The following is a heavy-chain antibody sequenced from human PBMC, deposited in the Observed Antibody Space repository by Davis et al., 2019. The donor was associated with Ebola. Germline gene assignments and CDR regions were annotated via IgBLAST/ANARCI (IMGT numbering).Heavy chain of an antibody. J-gene: IGHJ4*02. V-gene: IGHV3-21*01. D-gene: IGHD3-22*01. CDR1: GFTFSSYS. Sequence: GGSLRLSCAASGFTFSSYSMNWVRQAPGKGLEWVSSISSSSSYIYYADSVKGRFTISRDNAKNSLYLQMNSLRAEDTAVYYCARDHYYDSSGSIPNYFDYWGQGTLVTVSS. CDR3: ARDHYYDSSGSIPNYFDY. CDR2: ISSSSSYI.